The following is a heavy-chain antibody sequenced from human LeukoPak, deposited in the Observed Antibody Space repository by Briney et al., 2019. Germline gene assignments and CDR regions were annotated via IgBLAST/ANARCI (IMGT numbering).Heavy chain of an antibody. CDR1: GGTFSSYA. CDR3: ARSYYYDSSGYPWFDP. Sequence: SSVKVSCKASGGTFSSYAISWVRQAPGQGLEWMGRIIPIFGTANYAQKFQGRVTITTDESTSTAYMELSSLRSEDTAVYYCARSYYYDSSGYPWFDPWGQGTLVTVSS. J-gene: IGHJ5*02. CDR2: IIPIFGTA. V-gene: IGHV1-69*05. D-gene: IGHD3-22*01.